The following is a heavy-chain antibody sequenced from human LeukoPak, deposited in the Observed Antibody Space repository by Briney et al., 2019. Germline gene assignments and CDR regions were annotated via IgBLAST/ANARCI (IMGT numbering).Heavy chain of an antibody. D-gene: IGHD2-8*01. J-gene: IGHJ3*02. CDR3: ASDSRAYCTNGVCYNNDAFDI. CDR2: IIPIFGTA. Sequence: GASVKVSCKASGYTFTSYGISWVRQAPGQGLEWMGGIIPIFGTANYAQKFQGRVTITADKSTSTAYMELSSLRSEDTAVYYCASDSRAYCTNGVCYNNDAFDIWGQGTMVTVSS. CDR1: GYTFTSYG. V-gene: IGHV1-69*06.